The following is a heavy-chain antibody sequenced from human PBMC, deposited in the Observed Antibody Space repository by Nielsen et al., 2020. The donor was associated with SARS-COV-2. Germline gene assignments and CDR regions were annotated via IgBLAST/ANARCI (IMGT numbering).Heavy chain of an antibody. CDR3: ERDSVAATCQIYFYGLEV. CDR1: GFTFSSYW. V-gene: IGHV3-7*03. D-gene: IGHD2-15*01. J-gene: IGHJ6*01. CDR2: RKEDGSEK. Sequence: GGGRRRAGAAAGFTFSSYWMSWVRQAPGKGLEWVANRKEDGSEKYYVASGKGRFNISRDNAKNSLYLQMNSLRVEDTAVYYCERDSVAATCQIYFYGLEVGGQG.